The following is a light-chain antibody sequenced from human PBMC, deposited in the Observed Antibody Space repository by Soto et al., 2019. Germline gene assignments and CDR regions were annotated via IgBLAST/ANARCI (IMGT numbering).Light chain of an antibody. CDR3: QQYISYLYT. J-gene: IGKJ2*01. CDR1: QSIGNW. CDR2: RAS. Sequence: DIQMTQSPSTLSASVGDRVTITCRASQSIGNWLAWYQQKPGKAPKLLIYRASNLESGVPSRFSGSGSGTEFTLTISSLQPDDFATYYCQQYISYLYTFGQGLKLEIK. V-gene: IGKV1-5*03.